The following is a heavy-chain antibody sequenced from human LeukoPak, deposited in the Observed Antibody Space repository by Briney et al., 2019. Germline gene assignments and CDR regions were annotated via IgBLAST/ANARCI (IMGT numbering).Heavy chain of an antibody. J-gene: IGHJ4*02. CDR2: ISAYNGNT. Sequence: GASVKVSCKASGYTFTSYGISWVRQAPGQGLERMGWISAYNGNTNYAQKLQGRVTMTTDTSTSTAYMELRSLRSDDTAVYYCARAGLLWFGELFVDYWGQGTLVTVSS. CDR3: ARAGLLWFGELFVDY. CDR1: GYTFTSYG. V-gene: IGHV1-18*01. D-gene: IGHD3-10*01.